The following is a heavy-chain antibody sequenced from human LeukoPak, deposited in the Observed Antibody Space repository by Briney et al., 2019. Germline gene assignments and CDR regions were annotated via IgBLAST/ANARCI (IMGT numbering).Heavy chain of an antibody. CDR1: GYTFTSYG. D-gene: IGHD3-3*01. J-gene: IGHJ4*02. CDR3: ARAQYDFWSGQSPLDY. CDR2: ISAYNGNT. V-gene: IGHV1-18*01. Sequence: ASVKVSCKASGYTFTSYGISWVRQAPGQGLEWMGWISAYNGNTNYAQKLQGRVTMTTDTSTSTAYMELRSLRSDDTAVYYCARAQYDFWSGQSPLDYWGQGTLVTVSS.